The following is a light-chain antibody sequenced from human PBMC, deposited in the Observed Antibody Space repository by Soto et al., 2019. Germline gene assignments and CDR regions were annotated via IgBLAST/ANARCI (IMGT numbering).Light chain of an antibody. CDR2: GAS. V-gene: IGKV3-15*01. CDR3: LQHTNFPLT. Sequence: EIVMTQAPATLSVSPGERATLSCRASQSVSSNLAWYQQKPGQAPRLLIYGASTRATGIPARFSGSGSGTEFTLTISSLQPEDFATYYCLQHTNFPLTFGQGTRLEIK. CDR1: QSVSSN. J-gene: IGKJ5*01.